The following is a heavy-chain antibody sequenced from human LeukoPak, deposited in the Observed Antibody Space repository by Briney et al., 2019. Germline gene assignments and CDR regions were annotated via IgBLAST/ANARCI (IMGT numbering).Heavy chain of an antibody. CDR1: GGTFSSYA. V-gene: IGHV1-69*04. CDR2: IIPILGIA. CDR3: AREVLGMTDYYYYGMDV. J-gene: IGHJ6*02. D-gene: IGHD3-16*01. Sequence: GASVKVSCKASGGTFSSYAINWVRQAPGQGLEWMGRIIPILGIANYAQKFQGRVTITADKSTSTAYMELSSLRSEDTAVYYCAREVLGMTDYYYYGMDVWGQGTTVTVSS.